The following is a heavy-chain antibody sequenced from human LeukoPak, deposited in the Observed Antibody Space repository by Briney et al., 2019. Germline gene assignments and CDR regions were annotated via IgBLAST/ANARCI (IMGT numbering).Heavy chain of an antibody. J-gene: IGHJ6*02. CDR1: GFTFSSDG. Sequence: GRSLRLSCAASGFTFSSDGMHWVRQAPGKGLEWVAVIWFDGSNKYYADSVKGRFTISRDNSKNTLYLQMNSLRAEDTAVYYCAREGLLFGVVFYYYYGMDVWGQGTTVTVSS. CDR2: IWFDGSNK. V-gene: IGHV3-33*01. CDR3: AREGLLFGVVFYYYYGMDV. D-gene: IGHD3-3*01.